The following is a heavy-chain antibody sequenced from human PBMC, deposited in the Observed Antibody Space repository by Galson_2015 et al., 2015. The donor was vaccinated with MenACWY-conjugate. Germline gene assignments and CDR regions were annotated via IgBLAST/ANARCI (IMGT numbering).Heavy chain of an antibody. CDR2: IYPGDSDT. D-gene: IGHD5-24*01. V-gene: IGHV5-51*01. CDR3: ARHRDGYTNDY. J-gene: IGHJ4*02. CDR1: GYTFTTYW. Sequence: QSGAEVKKPGESLKISCTGSGYTFTTYWIAWVRQMPGKGLEWMGIIYPGDSDTRYSPSFQGLVTISADKSITTAYLQWSSLKASETAIYYCARHRDGYTNDYWGQGTLVTVSS.